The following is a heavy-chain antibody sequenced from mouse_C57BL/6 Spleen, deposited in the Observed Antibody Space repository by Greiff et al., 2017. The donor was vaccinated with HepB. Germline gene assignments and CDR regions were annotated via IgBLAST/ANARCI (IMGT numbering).Heavy chain of an antibody. D-gene: IGHD2-5*01. CDR2: ISNGGGST. J-gene: IGHJ3*01. CDR3: ARRGSNYEFAY. Sequence: EVHLVESGGGLVQPGGSLKLSCAASGFTFSDYYMYWVRQTPEKRLEWVAYISNGGGSTYYPDTVKGRFTISRDNAKNTLYLQMSRLKSEDTAMYYCARRGSNYEFAYWGQGTLVTVSA. V-gene: IGHV5-12*01. CDR1: GFTFSDYY.